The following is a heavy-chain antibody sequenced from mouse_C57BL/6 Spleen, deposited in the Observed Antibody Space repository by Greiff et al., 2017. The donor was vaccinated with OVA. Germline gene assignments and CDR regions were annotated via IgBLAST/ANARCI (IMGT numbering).Heavy chain of an antibody. V-gene: IGHV1-64*01. Sequence: QVQLQQPGAELVKPGASVKLSCKASGYTFTSYWMHWVKQRPGQGLEWIGMIHPNSGSTNYNEKFKSKATLTVDKSSSTAYLQLSSLTSEDSAVYDCAKDGSVVATPYFDYWGQGTTLTVSS. CDR1: GYTFTSYW. CDR3: AKDGSVVATPYFDY. D-gene: IGHD1-1*01. CDR2: IHPNSGST. J-gene: IGHJ2*01.